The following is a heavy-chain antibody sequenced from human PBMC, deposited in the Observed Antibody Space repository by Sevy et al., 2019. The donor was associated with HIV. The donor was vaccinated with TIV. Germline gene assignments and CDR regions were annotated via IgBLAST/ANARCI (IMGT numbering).Heavy chain of an antibody. CDR2: IWYDGRKQ. J-gene: IGHJ4*02. V-gene: IGHV3-33*01. CDR3: ARDRYCTGNSCYITLDY. D-gene: IGHD2-15*01. CDR1: GFTFSTYG. Sequence: GGSLRLSCAASGFTFSTYGMHWVRQAPGKGLEWVALIWYDGRKQNYAESVNGRFTISRDNSENTLYLQMNSLRAEDTGVYYCARDRYCTGNSCYITLDYWGQGTLVTVSS.